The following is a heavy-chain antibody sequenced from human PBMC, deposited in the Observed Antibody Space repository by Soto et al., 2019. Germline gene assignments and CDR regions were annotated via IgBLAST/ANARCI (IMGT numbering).Heavy chain of an antibody. CDR2: INHSGRV. J-gene: IGHJ5*01. Sequence: PSETLSLTCVVYGGSFSGHSWTWIRQSPGKGLEWIGDINHSGRVNYSPSLKSRVTISLDTSKNQFSLTLSAVTAADTAMYYCSTRAYDTNGYYRFDPWGQGTLVTVSS. V-gene: IGHV4-34*01. CDR1: GGSFSGHS. CDR3: STRAYDTNGYYRFDP. D-gene: IGHD3-22*01.